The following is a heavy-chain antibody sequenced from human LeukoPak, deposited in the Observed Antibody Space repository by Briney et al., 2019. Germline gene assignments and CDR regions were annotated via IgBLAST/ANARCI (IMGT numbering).Heavy chain of an antibody. D-gene: IGHD2-2*01. CDR3: ARLRYPDY. CDR1: GFSFGSNW. V-gene: IGHV3-7*03. Sequence: GSLRLSCVASGFSFGSNWMSWVRQAPGKGLEWVANIKQDGSEKNYVDSVKGRFTISRDNAKNSLYLQMNSLRAEDTAVYYCARLRYPDYWGQGTLVTVSS. CDR2: IKQDGSEK. J-gene: IGHJ4*02.